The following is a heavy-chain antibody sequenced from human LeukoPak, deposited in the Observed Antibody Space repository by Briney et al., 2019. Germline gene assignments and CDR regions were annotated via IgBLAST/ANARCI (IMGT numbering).Heavy chain of an antibody. D-gene: IGHD5-18*01. V-gene: IGHV3-7*01. CDR1: W. CDR3: ARDLAYSRLDY. J-gene: IGHJ4*02. Sequence: WMXXVRQAPGKXLEWVASINPDGNKKYSADSVKGRFTISRDNAENSLYLQMNSLRVEDTAFYYCARDLAYSRLDYWGQGMLVTVSS. CDR2: INPDGNKK.